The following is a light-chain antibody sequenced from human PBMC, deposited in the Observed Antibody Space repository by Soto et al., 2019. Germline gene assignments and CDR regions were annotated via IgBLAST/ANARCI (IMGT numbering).Light chain of an antibody. Sequence: DIVMTQSPDSLAVSLGERATINCKSSQSVLYSSSNKNYLAWYQQRPGQPPKLLISWASTRESGVPDRFSGSGSGTDFTLPITSLQAEDVAVYYCQQYESTPPTFGQGTKLEIK. CDR2: WAS. CDR1: QSVLYSSSNKNY. CDR3: QQYESTPPT. V-gene: IGKV4-1*01. J-gene: IGKJ2*01.